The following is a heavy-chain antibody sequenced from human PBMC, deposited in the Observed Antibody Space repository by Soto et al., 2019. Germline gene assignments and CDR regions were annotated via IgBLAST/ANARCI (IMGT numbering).Heavy chain of an antibody. CDR3: ARDRYCTNGVCHTSGVFDY. CDR1: GYTFTSYG. D-gene: IGHD2-8*01. J-gene: IGHJ4*02. CDR2: ISAYNGNT. V-gene: IGHV1-18*01. Sequence: ASVKVSCKASGYTFTSYGISWVRQAPGQGLEWMGWISAYNGNTNYAQKLQGRVTMTTDTSTSTAYMELRSLRSDDTAVYYCARDRYCTNGVCHTSGVFDYWGQGTMVTVYS.